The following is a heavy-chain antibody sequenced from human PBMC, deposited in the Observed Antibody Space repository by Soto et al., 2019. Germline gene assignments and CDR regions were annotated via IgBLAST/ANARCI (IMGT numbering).Heavy chain of an antibody. V-gene: IGHV5-51*01. CDR3: ARSGRNYDILTGYTFQH. J-gene: IGHJ1*01. CDR2: IYPGDSDT. D-gene: IGHD3-9*01. CDR1: GYSFTSYL. Sequence: GESLKISCKGSGYSFTSYLIGWVRQMPGKGLEWMGIIYPGDSDTRYSPSFQGQVTISADKSISTAYLQWSSLKASDTAMYYCARSGRNYDILTGYTFQHWGQGTLVTVSS.